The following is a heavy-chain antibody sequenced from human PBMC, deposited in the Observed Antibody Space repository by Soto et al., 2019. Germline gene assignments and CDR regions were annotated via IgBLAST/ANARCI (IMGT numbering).Heavy chain of an antibody. Sequence: XGSLKLSCAASGFTFSSYAMHWVRQAPGKGLEWVAVISYDGSNKYYADSVKGRFTISRDNSKNTLYLQMNSLRAEETAVYYCARGDYYDSSGYYYPEYFQHWGQGTLVTVSS. CDR1: GFTFSSYA. CDR2: ISYDGSNK. J-gene: IGHJ1*01. D-gene: IGHD3-22*01. CDR3: ARGDYYDSSGYYYPEYFQH. V-gene: IGHV3-30-3*01.